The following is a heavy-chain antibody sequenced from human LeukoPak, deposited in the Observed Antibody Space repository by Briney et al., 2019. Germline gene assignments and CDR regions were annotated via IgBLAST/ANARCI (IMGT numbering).Heavy chain of an antibody. CDR2: IYYSGST. CDR3: ATGKDSSGYYYNL. J-gene: IGHJ4*02. Sequence: SETLSFTGTASGGSISSYYWSWIRQPPGKGLEWIGYIYYSGSTNYNPSLKSRVTISVDTSKNQFSLKLSSVTAADTAVYYCATGKDSSGYYYNLRGQGTLVTVSS. D-gene: IGHD3-22*01. CDR1: GGSISSYY. V-gene: IGHV4-59*01.